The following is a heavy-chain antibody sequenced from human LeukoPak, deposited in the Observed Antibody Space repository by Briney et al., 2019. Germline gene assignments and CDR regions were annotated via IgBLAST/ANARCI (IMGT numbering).Heavy chain of an antibody. J-gene: IGHJ5*02. CDR3: ARGGAAAGRKNWFDP. CDR2: ISAYNGNT. Sequence: ASVKVSCKASGYTFTSYGISWVRQAPGQGLEWMGWISAYNGNTNYAQKLQGRVTMTTDTSTSTAYMELRSLRSDDTAVYYCARGGAAAGRKNWFDPWGQGTLVTVSS. V-gene: IGHV1-18*01. D-gene: IGHD6-13*01. CDR1: GYTFTSYG.